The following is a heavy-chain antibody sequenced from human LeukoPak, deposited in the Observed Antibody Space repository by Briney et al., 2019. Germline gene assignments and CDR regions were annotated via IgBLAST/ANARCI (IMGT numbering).Heavy chain of an antibody. V-gene: IGHV1-69*13. CDR2: IIPIFGTA. Sequence: GASVKVSCTASGGTFSSYAISWVRQAPGQGLEWMGGIIPIFGTANYAQKFQGRVTITADESTSTAYMELSSLRSEDTAVYYCARDVCGGDCFFDYWGQGTLVTVSS. D-gene: IGHD2-21*02. J-gene: IGHJ4*02. CDR3: ARDVCGGDCFFDY. CDR1: GGTFSSYA.